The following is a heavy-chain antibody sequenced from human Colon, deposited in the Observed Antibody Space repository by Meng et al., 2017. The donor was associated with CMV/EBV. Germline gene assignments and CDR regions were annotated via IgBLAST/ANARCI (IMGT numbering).Heavy chain of an antibody. V-gene: IGHV3-53*01. CDR1: GLSVSSNY. CDR3: ARDLGGGDYFDY. Sequence: VQLEESGGGLIQPVGSMRLSCAASGLSVSSNYMSWVRQAPGKGLEWVSVIYVDGSTYYAESVRGRFTISRDSSTNTVHLHLNSLRDDDSAVYYCARDLGGGDYFDYWGQGTLVTVSS. J-gene: IGHJ4*02. D-gene: IGHD3-16*01. CDR2: IYVDGST.